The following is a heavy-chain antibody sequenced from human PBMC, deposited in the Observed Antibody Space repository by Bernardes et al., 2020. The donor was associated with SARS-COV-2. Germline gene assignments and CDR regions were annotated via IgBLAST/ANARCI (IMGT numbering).Heavy chain of an antibody. CDR2: IYSGGAT. J-gene: IGHJ6*03. CDR1: GLIVSSDD. V-gene: IGHV3-66*02. Sequence: GGSLRLSCAASGLIVSSDDMTWVPQAPGKGLEWVSVIYSGGATYYADSVKGRFTISRDNSQNTVSLQMNSLRPEDTAVYYCARGQRNLHYMDVWGKGTTVTV. CDR3: ARGQRNLHYMDV.